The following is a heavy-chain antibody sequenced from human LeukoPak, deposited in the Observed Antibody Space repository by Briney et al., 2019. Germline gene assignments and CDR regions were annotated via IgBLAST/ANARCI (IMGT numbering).Heavy chain of an antibody. Sequence: PGGSLRLSRAASGFTFTTYWMGWVRQAPGKGLEWVANIKKDGSEKYYVDSVKGRFTISRDNAKTSLYLQMNSLRAEDTAVYYCARDLSGVTGYTYGRGIDYWGQGTLVTVSS. CDR2: IKKDGSEK. D-gene: IGHD5-18*01. V-gene: IGHV3-7*01. CDR3: ARDLSGVTGYTYGRGIDY. J-gene: IGHJ4*02. CDR1: GFTFTTYW.